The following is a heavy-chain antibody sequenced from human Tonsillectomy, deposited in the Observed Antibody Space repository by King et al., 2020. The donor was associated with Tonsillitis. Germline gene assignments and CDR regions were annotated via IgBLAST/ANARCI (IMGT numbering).Heavy chain of an antibody. CDR3: ARRETTVTRTLDY. Sequence: VQLVESGAEVKKPGASVKVSCKASGYTFTSYDINWVRQATGQGPEWMGWMNPNSGNTGYAQNFQGRVTMTRDTSISTAYMGLSSLRSEDTAVYYCARRETTVTRTLDYWGQGTLVTVSS. CDR2: MNPNSGNT. J-gene: IGHJ4*02. CDR1: GYTFTSYD. D-gene: IGHD4-17*01. V-gene: IGHV1-8*01.